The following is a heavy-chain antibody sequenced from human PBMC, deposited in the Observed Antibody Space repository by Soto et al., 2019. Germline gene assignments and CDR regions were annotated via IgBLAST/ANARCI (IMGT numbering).Heavy chain of an antibody. Sequence: ERSMILSCASSAFTFSNFSMILVRQAPGKWLEWVSSISDNGGTTYYADSVKGRFTISRDNSKNTLYLQMNSLRAEDTAVYYCAKDTQQLIVYLDYRGQGTQVTVSS. J-gene: IGHJ4*02. V-gene: IGHV3-23*01. CDR2: ISDNGGTT. CDR1: AFTFSNFS. CDR3: AKDTQQLIVYLDY. D-gene: IGHD6-13*01.